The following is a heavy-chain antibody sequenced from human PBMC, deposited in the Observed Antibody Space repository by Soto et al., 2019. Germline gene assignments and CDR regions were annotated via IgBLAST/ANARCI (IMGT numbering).Heavy chain of an antibody. CDR3: AKDLRQGASGATVYGMDV. J-gene: IGHJ6*02. V-gene: IGHV3-30*18. D-gene: IGHD5-12*01. CDR2: VSHDGRKT. CDR1: GFTFSDNG. Sequence: QVQLVESGGGEVQPGTSLRLSCVASGFTFSDNGMHWVRQAPGKGIEWVALVSHDGRKTFYADSVKGRLTIYRDNSKSIVYLHMNKLRPEDTAIYRCAKDLRQGASGATVYGMDVWGQGTTVTVSS.